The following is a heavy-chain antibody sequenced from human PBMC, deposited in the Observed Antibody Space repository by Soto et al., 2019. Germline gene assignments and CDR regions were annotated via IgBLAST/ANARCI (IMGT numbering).Heavy chain of an antibody. V-gene: IGHV4-30-2*01. D-gene: IGHD1-26*01. CDR1: GGSISSGGYS. CDR2: MYNSGST. J-gene: IGHJ4*02. Sequence: SETLSLTCAVSGGSISSGGYSWSWIRQPPGKGLEWIGYMYNSGSTYYNPSLKSRVTISIDRSKNQFSLKLISVTAADTAVYYCARVVGGGSYYLDDWGQGTLVT. CDR3: ARVVGGGSYYLDD.